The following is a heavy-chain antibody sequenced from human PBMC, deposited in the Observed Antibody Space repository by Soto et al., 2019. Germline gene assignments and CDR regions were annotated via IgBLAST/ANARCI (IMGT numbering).Heavy chain of an antibody. CDR1: GLTFNTHW. Sequence: PGGSLRLSCVASGLTFNTHWMSWVRQAPGKGLEWVAGIKEDGSQKYYVDSVRGRFTISRDNAKNSLYLRMDGLRAEDTAVYYCARINSSGSYWGQGTLVTVSS. CDR2: IKEDGSQK. J-gene: IGHJ4*02. D-gene: IGHD6-19*01. CDR3: ARINSSGSY. V-gene: IGHV3-7*03.